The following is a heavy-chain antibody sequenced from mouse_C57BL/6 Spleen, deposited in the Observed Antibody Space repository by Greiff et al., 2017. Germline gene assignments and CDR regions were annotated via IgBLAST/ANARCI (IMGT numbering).Heavy chain of an antibody. J-gene: IGHJ1*03. CDR3: ARSDYYGSNWYFDV. V-gene: IGHV1-20*01. Sequence: VQLQPSGPELVKPGDSVKISCKASGYSFTGYFMNWVMQSHGKSLEWIGRINPYNGDTFYNQKFKGKATLTVDKSSSTAHMELRSLTSEDSAVYYCARSDYYGSNWYFDVWGTGTTVTVSS. CDR1: GYSFTGYF. D-gene: IGHD1-1*01. CDR2: INPYNGDT.